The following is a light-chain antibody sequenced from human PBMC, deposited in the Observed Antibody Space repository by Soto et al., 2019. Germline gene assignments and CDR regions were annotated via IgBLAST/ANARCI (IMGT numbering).Light chain of an antibody. CDR2: AAS. V-gene: IGKV1-12*01. CDR3: QQANSFPLT. J-gene: IGKJ4*01. CDR1: QGISSR. Sequence: DIQMTQSQSSVSASVGDRVTITCRASQGISSRLAWYQQKPGKAPNLLIYAASNLQSGVPSRFSGSGSATDFTLTIGSLQPEDFATYYCQQANSFPLTFGGGTKVEIK.